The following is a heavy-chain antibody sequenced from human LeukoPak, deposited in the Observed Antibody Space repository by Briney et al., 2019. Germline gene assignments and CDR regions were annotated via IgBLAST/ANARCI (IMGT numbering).Heavy chain of an antibody. CDR3: ARVVRGALYYFDY. V-gene: IGHV1-46*01. CDR2: INPSGGST. CDR1: GGTFSSYA. D-gene: IGHD3-10*01. Sequence: GSSVKVSCKASGGTFSSYAISWVRQAPGQGLEWMGIINPSGGSTSYAQKLQGRVTMTRDTSTSTVYMELSRLRSEDTAVYYCARVVRGALYYFDYWGQGTLVTVSS. J-gene: IGHJ4*02.